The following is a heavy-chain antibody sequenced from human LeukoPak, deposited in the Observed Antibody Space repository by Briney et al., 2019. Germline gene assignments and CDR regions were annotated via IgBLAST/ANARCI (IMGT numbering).Heavy chain of an antibody. J-gene: IGHJ6*03. V-gene: IGHV3-33*01. CDR1: GFTFSSYG. D-gene: IGHD1-1*01. CDR3: ARDGWNWNQSYMDV. Sequence: PGRSLRLSCAASGFTFSSYGMHWVRQAPGKGLEWVAVIWYDGSNKYYADSVKGRFTISRDNSKNTLYLQMNSLRAEDTAVYYCARDGWNWNQSYMDVWGKGTTVTVSS. CDR2: IWYDGSNK.